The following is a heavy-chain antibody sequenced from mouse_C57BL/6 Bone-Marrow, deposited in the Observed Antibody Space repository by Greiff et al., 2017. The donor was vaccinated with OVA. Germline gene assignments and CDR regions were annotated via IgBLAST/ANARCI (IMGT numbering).Heavy chain of an antibody. V-gene: IGHV5-2*01. CDR2: ITRDGGST. J-gene: IGHJ3*01. Sequence: EVKLVESGGGLVQPGASLKLSCESNDYEFPSHDMSWVRKTPEKRLELVAAITRDGGSTYYPDTMERRVIIARDNTKKTLYLQTSSLRSEDTALDYCARHGAGSWFAYWGQGTLVTVSA. D-gene: IGHD3-3*01. CDR1: DYEFPSHD. CDR3: ARHGAGSWFAY.